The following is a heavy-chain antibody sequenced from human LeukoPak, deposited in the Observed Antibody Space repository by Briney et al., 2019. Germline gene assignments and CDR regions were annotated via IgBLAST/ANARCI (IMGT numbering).Heavy chain of an antibody. Sequence: PGGSLRLSCAASGFTFSSYSMNWVRQAPGKGLEWVSSISSSSSYIYYADSVKGRFTISRDNAKNSLYLQMNSLRAEDTAVYYCARDQSTNYGDVVGFDYWGQGTLVTVSS. CDR1: GFTFSSYS. CDR2: ISSSSSYI. V-gene: IGHV3-21*01. D-gene: IGHD4-17*01. CDR3: ARDQSTNYGDVVGFDY. J-gene: IGHJ4*02.